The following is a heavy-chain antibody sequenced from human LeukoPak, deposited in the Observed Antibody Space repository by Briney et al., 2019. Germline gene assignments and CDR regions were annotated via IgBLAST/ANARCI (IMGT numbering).Heavy chain of an antibody. V-gene: IGHV1-2*02. CDR3: ARDVGDYVWGSYRPNYFDY. Sequence: ASVKVSCKASGYTFTCYYMHWVRQAPGQGLEWMGWINPNSGGTNYAQKFQGRVTMTRDTSISTACMELSRLRSDDTAVYYCARDVGDYVWGSYRPNYFDYWGQGTLVTVSS. J-gene: IGHJ4*02. CDR1: GYTFTCYY. D-gene: IGHD3-16*02. CDR2: INPNSGGT.